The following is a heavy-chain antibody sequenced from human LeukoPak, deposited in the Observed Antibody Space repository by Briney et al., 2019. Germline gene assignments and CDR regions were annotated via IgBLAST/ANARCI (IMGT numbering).Heavy chain of an antibody. CDR1: GGSISSSSYY. D-gene: IGHD3-10*01. V-gene: IGHV4-39*07. Sequence: PSETLSLTCTVSGGSISSSSYYWGWIRQPPGKGLEWIGSIYYSGSTNYNPSLKSRVTISVDTSKNQFSLKLSSVTAADTAVYYCARVFIGGFDANFDYWGQGTLVTVSS. CDR3: ARVFIGGFDANFDY. CDR2: IYYSGST. J-gene: IGHJ4*02.